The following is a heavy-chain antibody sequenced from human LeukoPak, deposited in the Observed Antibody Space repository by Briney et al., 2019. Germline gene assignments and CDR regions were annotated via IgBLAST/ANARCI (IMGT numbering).Heavy chain of an antibody. CDR3: ARGVAAAWSDY. V-gene: IGHV4-39*07. CDR1: GGSISSSSYY. D-gene: IGHD2-15*01. J-gene: IGHJ4*02. CDR2: IYYSGST. Sequence: SETLSLTCTVSGGSISSSSYYWGWIRQPPGKGLEWIGSIYYSGSTYYNPSLKSRVTISVDTSKNQFSLKLSSVTAADTAVYYCARGVAAAWSDYWGQGTLVTVSS.